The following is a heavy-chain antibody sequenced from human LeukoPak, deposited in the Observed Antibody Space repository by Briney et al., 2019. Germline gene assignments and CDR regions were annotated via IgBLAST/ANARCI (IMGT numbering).Heavy chain of an antibody. D-gene: IGHD3-22*01. V-gene: IGHV4-39*01. Sequence: SETLSLTCTVSGGSISSSSYYWGGIRQPPGKGLEWIGSIYYSGSTYYNPSLKSRVTISVDTSKNQFSLKLSSVTAADTAVYYCVGYYYDSSGYYRDYWGQGTLVTVSS. J-gene: IGHJ4*02. CDR2: IYYSGST. CDR3: VGYYYDSSGYYRDY. CDR1: GGSISSSSYY.